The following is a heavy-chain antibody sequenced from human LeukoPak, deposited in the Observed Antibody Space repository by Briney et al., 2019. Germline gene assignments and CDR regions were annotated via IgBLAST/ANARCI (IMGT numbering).Heavy chain of an antibody. J-gene: IGHJ4*02. V-gene: IGHV3-23*01. Sequence: PGGSLRLSCAASGFTFSSYAMSWVRQAPGKGLEWVSAISGSGGSTYYADSVKGRFTISRDNSKNTLCLQMNSLRAEDTAVYYCAKDIGDIVVVVAATGLDYWGQGTLVTVSS. CDR2: ISGSGGST. CDR1: GFTFSSYA. CDR3: AKDIGDIVVVVAATGLDY. D-gene: IGHD2-15*01.